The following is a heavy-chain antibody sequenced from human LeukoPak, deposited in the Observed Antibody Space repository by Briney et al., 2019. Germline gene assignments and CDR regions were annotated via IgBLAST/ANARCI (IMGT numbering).Heavy chain of an antibody. V-gene: IGHV3-48*01. CDR3: ATQLELRIFDY. J-gene: IGHJ4*02. D-gene: IGHD1-7*01. Sequence: PGGSLRLSCAASGFTVSSNYMSWVRQAPGKGLEWVSYVSSSSSTIYYADSVKGRFTISRDNAKNSLYLQMNSLRAEDTAVYYCATQLELRIFDYWGQGTLVTVSS. CDR2: VSSSSSTI. CDR1: GFTVSSNY.